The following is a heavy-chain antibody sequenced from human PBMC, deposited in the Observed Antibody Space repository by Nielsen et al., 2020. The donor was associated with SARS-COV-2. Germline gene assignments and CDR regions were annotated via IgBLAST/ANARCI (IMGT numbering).Heavy chain of an antibody. D-gene: IGHD4-17*01. CDR3: TTSTVTTSNYYYYGMDV. Sequence: GGSLRLSCAASGFTFSNAWMSWVRQAPGKGLEWVGRIKSKTDGGTTDYAAPVKGRFTISRDDSKNTLYLQMNSLKTEDTAVYYCTTSTVTTSNYYYYGMDVWGQGTTVTVSS. CDR2: IKSKTDGGTT. J-gene: IGHJ6*02. CDR1: GFTFSNAW. V-gene: IGHV3-15*01.